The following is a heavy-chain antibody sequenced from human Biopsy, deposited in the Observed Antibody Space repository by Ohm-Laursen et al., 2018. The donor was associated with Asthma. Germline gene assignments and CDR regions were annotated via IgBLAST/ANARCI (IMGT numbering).Heavy chain of an antibody. Sequence: ASVKVSCKASGYTFNSAGITWVRKAPGQGLEWMGWISVYNGNTKVAQKLQDRVTMITDTSTSTAYMELRSLRSDDTAVYFCARAVDYSHYYGIDVWGQGTTVTVS. CDR3: ARAVDYSHYYGIDV. CDR1: GYTFNSAG. D-gene: IGHD3-10*01. J-gene: IGHJ6*02. CDR2: ISVYNGNT. V-gene: IGHV1-18*01.